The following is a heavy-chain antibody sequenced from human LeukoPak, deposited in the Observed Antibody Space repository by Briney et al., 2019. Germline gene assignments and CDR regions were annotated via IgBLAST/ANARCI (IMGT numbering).Heavy chain of an antibody. CDR2: ISWNSGSI. J-gene: IGHJ4*02. CDR1: GFTFDDYA. V-gene: IGHV3-9*01. D-gene: IGHD4-17*01. CDR3: ARDGDLRSPFDY. Sequence: PGRSLRLSCAASGFTFDDYAMHWVRQAPGKGLEWVSGISWNSGSIGYADSVKGRFTISRDNAKNSLYLQMNSLRAEDTAVYYCARDGDLRSPFDYWGQGTLATVSS.